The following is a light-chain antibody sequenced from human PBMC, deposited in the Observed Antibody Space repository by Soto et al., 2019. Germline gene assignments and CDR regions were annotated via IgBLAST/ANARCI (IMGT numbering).Light chain of an antibody. CDR2: EVT. J-gene: IGLJ1*01. CDR3: SSYTKNSPNV. Sequence: QSALTQPASVSGSPGQSIAISCTGSSSDVGIYNYVSWYQQHPGKVPKLIIYEVTNRPSGVSNRFSGSKSGNTASLTISGLQAEDEADYYCSSYTKNSPNVFGTGTKLTVL. CDR1: SSDVGIYNY. V-gene: IGLV2-14*01.